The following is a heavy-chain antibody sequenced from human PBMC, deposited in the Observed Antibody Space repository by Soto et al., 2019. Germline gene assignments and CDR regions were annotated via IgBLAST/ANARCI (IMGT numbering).Heavy chain of an antibody. J-gene: IGHJ6*03. D-gene: IGHD6-13*01. CDR3: ARDSERVIFSAAAIKISPYYMDV. CDR2: IWYDGSNK. Sequence: GGSLRLSCAASGFTFSSYGMHWVRQAPGKGLEWVAVIWYDGSNKYYADSVKGRFTISRDNSKNTLYLQMNSLRAEDTAVYYCARDSERVIFSAAAIKISPYYMDVWGKGTTVTVSS. V-gene: IGHV3-33*01. CDR1: GFTFSSYG.